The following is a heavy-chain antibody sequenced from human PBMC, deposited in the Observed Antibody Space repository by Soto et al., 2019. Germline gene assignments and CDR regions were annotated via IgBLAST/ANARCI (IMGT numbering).Heavy chain of an antibody. CDR2: ISGSGGST. V-gene: IGHV3-23*01. D-gene: IGHD5-12*01. Sequence: GGPLRLSCAASGFTFSSYAMSWVRQAPGKGLEWVSAISGSGGSTYYADSVKGRFTISRDNSKNTLYLQMNSLRAEDTAVYYCAKEPQGVVATMADYWGQGTLVTVSS. J-gene: IGHJ4*02. CDR1: GFTFSSYA. CDR3: AKEPQGVVATMADY.